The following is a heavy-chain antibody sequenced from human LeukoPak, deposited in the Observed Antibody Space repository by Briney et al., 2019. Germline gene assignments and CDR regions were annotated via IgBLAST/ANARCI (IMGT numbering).Heavy chain of an antibody. CDR2: INPNSGGT. Sequence: ASVKVSCKASGYTFTGYYMHWVRQAPGQGLEWMGRINPNSGGTNYAQKFQGRVTMTRDTSISTAYMELSRLRSDDTAVYYCARVRSISVGAATCDYWGQGTLVTVSS. CDR3: ARVRSISVGAATCDY. V-gene: IGHV1-2*06. J-gene: IGHJ4*02. CDR1: GYTFTGYY. D-gene: IGHD1-26*01.